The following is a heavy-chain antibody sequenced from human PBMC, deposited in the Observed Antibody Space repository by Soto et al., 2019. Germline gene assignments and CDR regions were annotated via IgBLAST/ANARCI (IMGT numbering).Heavy chain of an antibody. CDR1: GFTFSSYA. CDR2: ISYDGSNK. J-gene: IGHJ4*02. D-gene: IGHD3-3*01. Sequence: VQLVESGGGVVQPGRSLRLSCAASGFTFSSYAMHWVRQAPGKGLEWVAVISYDGSNKYYADSVKGRFTISRDNSKNTLYLQMNSLRAEDTAVYYCAVSTGGPFWSGYSAPFDYWGQGTLVTVSS. CDR3: AVSTGGPFWSGYSAPFDY. V-gene: IGHV3-30-3*01.